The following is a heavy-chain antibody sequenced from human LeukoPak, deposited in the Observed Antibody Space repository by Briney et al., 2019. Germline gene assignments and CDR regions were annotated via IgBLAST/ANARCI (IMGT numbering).Heavy chain of an antibody. J-gene: IGHJ4*02. CDR3: ARDVLDGDYFDY. D-gene: IGHD4-17*01. CDR1: GGSVSSGSYY. CDR2: IYYSGST. Sequence: SETLSLTCTVSGGSVSSGSYYWSWIRQPPGKGLEWLGYIYYSGSTNYNPSLKSRVTISVDTSKNQFSLKLSSVTAADTAVYYCARDVLDGDYFDYWGQGTLVTVSS. V-gene: IGHV4-61*01.